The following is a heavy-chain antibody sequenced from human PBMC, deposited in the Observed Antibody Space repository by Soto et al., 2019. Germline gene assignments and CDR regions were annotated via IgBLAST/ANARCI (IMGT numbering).Heavy chain of an antibody. D-gene: IGHD1-7*01. Sequence: ASVKVSCKASGYTFTSYYMHWVRQAPGQGLEWMGIINPSGGSTSYAQKFQGRVTMTRDTSTSTVYMELSSLRSEDTAVYYCARERVTGTTTTYYYYGMDVWGQGTTVTV. CDR2: INPSGGST. J-gene: IGHJ6*02. V-gene: IGHV1-46*01. CDR3: ARERVTGTTTTYYYYGMDV. CDR1: GYTFTSYY.